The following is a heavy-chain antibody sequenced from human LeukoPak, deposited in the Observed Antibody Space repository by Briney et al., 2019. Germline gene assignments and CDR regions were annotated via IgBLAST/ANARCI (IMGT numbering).Heavy chain of an antibody. V-gene: IGHV4-39*02. CDR3: ARDLCYYGSGSYYYIFDY. CDR1: GGSISSSSYY. CDR2: IYYSGST. D-gene: IGHD3-10*01. J-gene: IGHJ4*02. Sequence: SETLSLTCTVSGGSISSSSYYWGWIRQPPGKGLEWIGNIYYSGSTYYNPSLKSRVTIFVDTSKNQFSLKLSSVTAADTAGYYCARDLCYYGSGSYYYIFDYWGQGTLVTVSS.